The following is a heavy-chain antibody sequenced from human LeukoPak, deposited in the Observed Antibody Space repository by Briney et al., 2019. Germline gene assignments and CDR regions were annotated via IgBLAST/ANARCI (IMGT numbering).Heavy chain of an antibody. CDR3: ASLSGSYGYFDY. CDR2: ISYDGSNK. D-gene: IGHD1-26*01. J-gene: IGHJ4*02. CDR1: GFTFSSYA. V-gene: IGHV3-30*04. Sequence: GGSLRLSCAASGFTFSSYAMHWVRQAPGKGLEWVALISYDGSNKYYADSVKGRFTISRDNSKNTLYLQMNSLRAEDTAVYYCASLSGSYGYFDYWGQGTLVTVSS.